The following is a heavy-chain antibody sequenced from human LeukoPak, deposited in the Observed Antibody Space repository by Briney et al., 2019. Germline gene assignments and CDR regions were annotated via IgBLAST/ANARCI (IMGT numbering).Heavy chain of an antibody. Sequence: ASVKVSCKASGYTFTSYAMHWVRQAPGQRLEWVGWINAGNGNTKYSENFQGRVTITRDTSASTAYMELSSLRSEDTAVYYCARALSSSSIAYNWFDPWGQGTLVTVSS. CDR3: ARALSSSSIAYNWFDP. D-gene: IGHD6-6*01. J-gene: IGHJ5*02. CDR1: GYTFTSYA. CDR2: INAGNGNT. V-gene: IGHV1-3*01.